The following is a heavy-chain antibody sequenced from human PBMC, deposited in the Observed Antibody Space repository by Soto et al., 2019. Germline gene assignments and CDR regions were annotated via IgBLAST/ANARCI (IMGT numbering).Heavy chain of an antibody. CDR2: INHSGST. CDR3: ARRYGDLYNWFDP. CDR1: GGSFSDYY. V-gene: IGHV4-34*01. D-gene: IGHD4-17*01. Sequence: SETLSLTCAVCGGSFSDYYWTWIRQPPGKGLEWIGEINHSGSTNYNPSLKSRVSIPVDTSKNQFSLKLSSVTAADTAVYYCARRYGDLYNWFDPWGQGTLVTVSS. J-gene: IGHJ5*02.